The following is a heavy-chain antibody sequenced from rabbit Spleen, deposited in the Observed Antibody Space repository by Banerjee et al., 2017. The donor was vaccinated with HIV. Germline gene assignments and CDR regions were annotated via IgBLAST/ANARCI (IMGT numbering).Heavy chain of an antibody. CDR3: ARDLVAVIGWNFSL. D-gene: IGHD1-1*01. CDR2: IYGGSFGST. J-gene: IGHJ4*01. Sequence: QSLEESGGDLVKPGASLTLTCTASRFSFSSNYYMCWVRQAPGKGLEWVTCIYGGSFGSTVYATWAKGRFIMSRPSSTKVTLQLNSLTAADTATYFCARDLVAVIGWNFSLWGQGTLVTVS. CDR1: RFSFSSNYY. V-gene: IGHV1S40*01.